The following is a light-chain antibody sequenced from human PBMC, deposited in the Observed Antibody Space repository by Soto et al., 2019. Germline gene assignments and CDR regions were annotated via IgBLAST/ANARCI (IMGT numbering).Light chain of an antibody. CDR3: QQFKSYVS. Sequence: DIQVTQSPSTLSASVGDRVTITCRASQSIVTWLAWYQQKPGKAPNLLISGATTLQSGVPSRFSGSGSGTNFTLTISSLQPEDFATYYCQQFKSYVSFGQGTRLEIK. CDR1: QSIVTW. V-gene: IGKV1-5*01. J-gene: IGKJ5*01. CDR2: GAT.